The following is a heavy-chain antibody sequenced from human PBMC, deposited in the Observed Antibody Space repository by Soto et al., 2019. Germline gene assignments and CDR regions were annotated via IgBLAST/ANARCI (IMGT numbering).Heavy chain of an antibody. CDR1: GGSISSSSYY. Sequence: SETRSLTSTVAGGSISSSSYYWGWIRQPPGKGLEWIGGIYYSGSTYYNPSLKSRLTISVDTSKNQFSLKLSSVTAADTAVYYCARPRNTAMGYYYYGMAVWGQGTTVTVSS. V-gene: IGHV4-39*01. CDR3: ARPRNTAMGYYYYGMAV. CDR2: IYYSGST. D-gene: IGHD5-18*01. J-gene: IGHJ6*02.